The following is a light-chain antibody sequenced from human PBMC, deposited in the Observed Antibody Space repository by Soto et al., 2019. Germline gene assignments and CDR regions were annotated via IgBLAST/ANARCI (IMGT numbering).Light chain of an antibody. CDR2: WAS. CDR3: QQYYSTPYT. CDR1: QSVLYSSNNKNH. J-gene: IGKJ2*01. V-gene: IGKV4-1*01. Sequence: DIVMTQSPDSLAVSLGERATINCKSSQSVLYSSNNKNHLAWYQQKAGQPPKLLVYWASTRESGVPDRFSGSGSGTDFTLTISSLQAEDVAFYYCQQYYSTPYTFGQGTKLEI.